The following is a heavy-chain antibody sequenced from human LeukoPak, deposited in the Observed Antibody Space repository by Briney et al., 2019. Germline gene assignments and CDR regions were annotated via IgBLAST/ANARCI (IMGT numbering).Heavy chain of an antibody. CDR2: ISAYNGNT. CDR1: GYTFTSYG. V-gene: IGHV1-18*04. D-gene: IGHD3-10*01. CDR3: AREMGYGSGSYYTKFDY. J-gene: IGHJ4*02. Sequence: ASVKLCCKASGYTFTSYGISWVRQAPGPGLEWMGWISAYNGNTNYAQKLQGRVTMPTDTSTSTAYMELRSLRSDDTAVYSCAREMGYGSGSYYTKFDYWGQGTLVTVSS.